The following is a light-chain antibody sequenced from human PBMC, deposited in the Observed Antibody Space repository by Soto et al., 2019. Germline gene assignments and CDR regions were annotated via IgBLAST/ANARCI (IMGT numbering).Light chain of an antibody. CDR1: SSNIGDDY. V-gene: IGLV1-51*01. J-gene: IGLJ1*01. Sequence: QSVLTQPPSVSAAPGQKVTISCSGSSSNIGDDYVSWYQQLPGTAPKLLLYDNNRRPSGIPDRFSGSKSGTSATLGITGLQTGDEADYYCGTLYRSLRVSVFGTGTKLTVL. CDR2: DNN. CDR3: GTLYRSLRVSV.